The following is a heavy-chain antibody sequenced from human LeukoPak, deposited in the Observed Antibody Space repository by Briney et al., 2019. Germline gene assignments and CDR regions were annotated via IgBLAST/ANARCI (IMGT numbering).Heavy chain of an antibody. J-gene: IGHJ4*02. V-gene: IGHV3-30*04. CDR1: GFTVNGHP. CDR3: ARPPSEWPLLLNPFAS. CDR2: VSSVGNNK. D-gene: IGHD2-15*01. Sequence: GGSLRLSCATSGFTVNGHPMHWVRQAPGKGLEWVAVVSSVGNNKYYTDSVKGRFTVSRDDSNNMVYLQMTGLRSEASAVFFCARPPSEWPLLLNPFASWGQGPLVTVSS.